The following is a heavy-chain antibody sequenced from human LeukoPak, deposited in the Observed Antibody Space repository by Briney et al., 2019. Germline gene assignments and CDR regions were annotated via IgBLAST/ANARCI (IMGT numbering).Heavy chain of an antibody. Sequence: GGPLRLSCAASGFTLSSYAMSWVRQGPGKGLEWVSGINWNGDSTGYADSVKGRFTISRDNAKNSLYLQMNSLRAEDTAMYYCARAVRLFDYWGQGTLVTVSS. D-gene: IGHD3-22*01. CDR3: ARAVRLFDY. CDR2: INWNGDST. J-gene: IGHJ4*02. V-gene: IGHV3-20*04. CDR1: GFTLSSYA.